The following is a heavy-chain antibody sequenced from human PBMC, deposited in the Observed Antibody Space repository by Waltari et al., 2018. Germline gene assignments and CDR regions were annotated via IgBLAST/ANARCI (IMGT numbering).Heavy chain of an antibody. D-gene: IGHD6-19*01. J-gene: IGHJ3*02. CDR3: ARLRYSRGWRRAFDI. V-gene: IGHV4-34*01. CDR1: GGSFSGYY. CDR2: SNDSGSS. Sequence: QVQLQQWGAGLLKPSETLSLTCAVYGGSFSGYYWSWIRQPPGKGLEWIGESNDSGSSNSNPSLKSLGTIAVATSKNQFCLKLSSVTAADTAVYDCARLRYSRGWRRAFDIWGQGTMVTVSS.